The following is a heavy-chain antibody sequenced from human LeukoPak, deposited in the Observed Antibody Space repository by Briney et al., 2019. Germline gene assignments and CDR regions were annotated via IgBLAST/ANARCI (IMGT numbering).Heavy chain of an antibody. J-gene: IGHJ5*02. D-gene: IGHD5-24*01. CDR3: ARESLTWLQSRTSWFDP. CDR2: IYYSGST. CDR1: GGSISSYY. V-gene: IGHV4-59*12. Sequence: SETLSLTCTVSGGSISSYYWSWIRQPPGKGLAWIGYIYYSGSTNYNPSLKSRVTISVDSSKNQFSLRLSSVTAADTAVYYCARESLTWLQSRTSWFDPWGQGTLVTVSS.